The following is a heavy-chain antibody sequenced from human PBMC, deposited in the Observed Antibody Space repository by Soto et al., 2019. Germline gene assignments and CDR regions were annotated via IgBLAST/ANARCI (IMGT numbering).Heavy chain of an antibody. Sequence: QLQLQESGPGLVKASETLSLTCTVSGGSISSSRSYWAWIRQPPGKGLEWIANIFYSGSPYYNPSLASRVAVSVDQSKNKFSLKLSSVTAAYTAVYYCARQPTPADSYLWFDPWGQGTLVTVSS. J-gene: IGHJ5*02. CDR2: IFYSGSP. V-gene: IGHV4-39*01. D-gene: IGHD2-2*01. CDR1: GGSISSSRSY. CDR3: ARQPTPADSYLWFDP.